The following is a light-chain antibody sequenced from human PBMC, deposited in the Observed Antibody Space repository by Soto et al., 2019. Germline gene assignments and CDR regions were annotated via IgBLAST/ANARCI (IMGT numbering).Light chain of an antibody. CDR3: LQHSDYPFT. CDR1: QGIRDA. J-gene: IGKJ2*01. CDR2: SAS. Sequence: DIQMTQSPSSLSASVGDRVTITFRASQGIRDALGWYQQKPGKVPKRLIYSASSLQNGVHSRFSGSGSETVFALTISSLQPEDFATYFCLQHSDYPFTFGQGTRLVS. V-gene: IGKV1-17*01.